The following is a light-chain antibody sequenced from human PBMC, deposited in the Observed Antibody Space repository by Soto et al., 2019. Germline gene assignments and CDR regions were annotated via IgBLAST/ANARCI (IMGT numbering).Light chain of an antibody. V-gene: IGKV4-1*01. J-gene: IGKJ4*01. Sequence: DIVMTQSPDSLAVSLGERATINCRSSQSVLTTNSNKRNYLAWYQHKSGQPPRLLIYWASTRESGVPDRFSGSGSGTEFTLTINNLQAEDEEVYFCHQYYSAPLTFGAGTKVDIK. CDR2: WAS. CDR3: HQYYSAPLT. CDR1: QSVLTTNSNKRNY.